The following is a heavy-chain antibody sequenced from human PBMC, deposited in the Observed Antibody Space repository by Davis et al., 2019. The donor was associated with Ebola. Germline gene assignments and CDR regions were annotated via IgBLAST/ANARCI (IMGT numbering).Heavy chain of an antibody. V-gene: IGHV6-1*01. CDR3: ARGWLRTGMDV. D-gene: IGHD5-12*01. J-gene: IGHJ6*04. CDR1: GDSVSSAG. CDR2: TDYKSKWYN. Sequence: HSQTLSLTCAISGDSVSSAGWNWIRQSPSRGLERLVRTDYKSKWYNDYAVSVKSRITINPDTSKNQFSLQLNSVTPEDTALYYCARGWLRTGMDVWGKGTTVTVSS.